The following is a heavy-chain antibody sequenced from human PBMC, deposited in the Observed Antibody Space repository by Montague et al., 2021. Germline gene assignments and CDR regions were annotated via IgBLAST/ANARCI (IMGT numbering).Heavy chain of an antibody. Sequence: SETLSLTCAVYGGSVSSPDWWSWFRQAPGKGLEWIGDIYHNGNTNFNPSLKSRVTISVDKSKNQFSLQLTSVTAADTAVYYCATWPAYSTTWYYFDSWGQGTQVIVSS. V-gene: IGHV4-4*02. CDR2: IYHNGNT. D-gene: IGHD2/OR15-2a*01. CDR3: ATWPAYSTTWYYFDS. J-gene: IGHJ4*02. CDR1: GGSVSSPDW.